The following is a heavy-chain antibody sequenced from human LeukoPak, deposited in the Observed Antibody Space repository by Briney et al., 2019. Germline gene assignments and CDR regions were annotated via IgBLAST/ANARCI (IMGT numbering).Heavy chain of an antibody. J-gene: IGHJ6*03. CDR3: ATVGSGSYARGDYYMDV. D-gene: IGHD1-26*01. CDR2: FDPEDGET. Sequence: GASVKVSCKVFGYTLTELSMHWVRQAPGKGLEWMGGFDPEDGETIYAQKFQGRVTMTEDTSTDTAYMELSSLRSEDTAVYYCATVGSGSYARGDYYMDVWGKGTTVTVSS. CDR1: GYTLTELS. V-gene: IGHV1-24*01.